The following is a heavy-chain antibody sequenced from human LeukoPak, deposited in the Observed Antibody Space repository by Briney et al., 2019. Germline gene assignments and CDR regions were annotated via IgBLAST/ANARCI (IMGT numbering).Heavy chain of an antibody. V-gene: IGHV3-7*01. CDR2: IKQDGSEK. D-gene: IGHD3-22*01. Sequence: GGSLRLSCAASGFTFSSCWMSWVRQAPGKGLEWVANIKQDGSEKYYVDSVKGRFTISRDNAKNSLYLQMNSLRAEDTAVYYCARGRTMMGYWGQGTLVTVSS. CDR3: ARGRTMMGY. CDR1: GFTFSSCW. J-gene: IGHJ4*02.